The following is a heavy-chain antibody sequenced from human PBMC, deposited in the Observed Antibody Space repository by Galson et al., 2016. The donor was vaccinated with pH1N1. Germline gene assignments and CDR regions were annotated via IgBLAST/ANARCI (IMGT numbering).Heavy chain of an antibody. J-gene: IGHJ4*02. CDR3: ARAIAAAGSL. V-gene: IGHV3-7*04. D-gene: IGHD6-13*01. CDR1: GFTLTSYG. CDR2: IKADGSVK. Sequence: SLRLSCAASGFTLTSYGMSWVRQAPGQGLEWVANIKADGSVKYYVDSVKGRFTISRDNAKNSVYLQMNSLRAEDTAVYYCARAIAAAGSLWGQGTLVTVSS.